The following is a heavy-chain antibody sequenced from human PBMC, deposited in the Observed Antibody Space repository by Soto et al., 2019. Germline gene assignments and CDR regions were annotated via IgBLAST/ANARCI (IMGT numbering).Heavy chain of an antibody. D-gene: IGHD3-16*01. CDR2: INHSGST. Sequence: SETLSLTCAVYGGSFSGYYWSWIRQPPGKGLEWIGEINHSGSTNYNPSLKSRVTISVDTSKNQFSLKLSSVTAADTAVYYCARGRWDDYGWGSHRRPSWFAPWGQGNLVTV. CDR1: GGSFSGYY. CDR3: ARGRWDDYGWGSHRRPSWFAP. V-gene: IGHV4-34*01. J-gene: IGHJ5*02.